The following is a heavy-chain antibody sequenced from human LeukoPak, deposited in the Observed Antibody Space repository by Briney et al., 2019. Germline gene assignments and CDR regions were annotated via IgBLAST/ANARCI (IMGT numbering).Heavy chain of an antibody. CDR1: GGTFSSYA. CDR3: ARGPFGETPLYFDY. CDR2: IIPIFGTA. Sequence: SVKVSCKASGGTFSSYAISWVRQAPGQGLEWMGGIIPIFGTANYAQKFQGRVTITADESTSTAYMELSSLRSEDTAVYYCARGPFGETPLYFDYWGQGTLVTVSS. D-gene: IGHD3-10*01. V-gene: IGHV1-69*13. J-gene: IGHJ4*02.